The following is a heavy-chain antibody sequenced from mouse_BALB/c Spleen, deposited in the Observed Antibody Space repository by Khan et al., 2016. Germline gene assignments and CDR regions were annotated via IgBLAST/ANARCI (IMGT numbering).Heavy chain of an antibody. CDR1: GYTFTSYW. CDR2: IAPGSGST. Sequence: DLVKPGASVKLSCKASGYTFTSYWINWIKQRPGQGLEWIGRIAPGSGSTYYNEMFKGKATLTVDTSSSTAYIHLSSLSSEDSAVYFWAREGTVPRMDYWGQGTSVTVSS. J-gene: IGHJ4*01. D-gene: IGHD1-1*01. V-gene: IGHV1S41*01. CDR3: AREGTVPRMDY.